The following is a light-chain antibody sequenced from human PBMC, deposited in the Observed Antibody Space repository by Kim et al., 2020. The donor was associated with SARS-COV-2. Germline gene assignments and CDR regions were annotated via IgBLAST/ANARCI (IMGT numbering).Light chain of an antibody. V-gene: IGKV3-20*01. CDR2: GAS. CDR3: QQYGGSACT. CDR1: QSVSSSY. J-gene: IGKJ2*02. Sequence: EIVLTQSPGTLSLSPGERATLSCRASQSVSSSYLAWYQQKPGQAPRLLIYGASSRATGIPDRFSGSGSGTDFTLTISRLEPEDFAVYYCQQYGGSACTFGQGTKLEI.